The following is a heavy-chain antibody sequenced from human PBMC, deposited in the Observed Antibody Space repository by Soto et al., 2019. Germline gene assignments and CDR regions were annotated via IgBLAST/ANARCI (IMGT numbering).Heavy chain of an antibody. J-gene: IGHJ3*02. V-gene: IGHV1-2*04. CDR3: AMSGTTVNPEGAFDI. CDR1: GYTFTGYY. CDR2: INPNSGGT. D-gene: IGHD4-17*01. Sequence: ASVKVSCKASGYTFTGYYMHWVRQAPGQGLEWMGWINPNSGGTNYAQKFQGWVTMTRDTSISTAYMELSRLRSDDTAVYYCAMSGTTVNPEGAFDIWGQGTMVTVSS.